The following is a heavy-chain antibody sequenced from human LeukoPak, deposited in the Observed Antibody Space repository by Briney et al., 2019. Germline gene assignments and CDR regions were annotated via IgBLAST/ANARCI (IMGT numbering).Heavy chain of an antibody. J-gene: IGHJ4*02. Sequence: SETLSLTCTVSGGSISSYYWNWIRQAPGKGLEWIGYIYYSGSTYYNPSLKSRVTISVDTSKNQFSLKLSSVTAADTAVYYCARLKGPPTPYFDYWGQGTLVTVSS. D-gene: IGHD4-11*01. CDR3: ARLKGPPTPYFDY. CDR1: GGSISSYY. CDR2: IYYSGST. V-gene: IGHV4-59*08.